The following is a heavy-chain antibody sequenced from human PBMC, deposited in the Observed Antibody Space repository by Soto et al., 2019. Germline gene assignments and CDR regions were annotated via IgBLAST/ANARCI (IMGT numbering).Heavy chain of an antibody. CDR2: IWYDGSNK. Sequence: QVQLVESGGGVVQPGRSLRLSCAASGFTFSSYGMHWVRQAPGKGLEWVAVIWYDGSNKYYADSVKGRFTISIDNSKNTLYLQMNSLRAEDTAVYYCARVAVATDHDAFDIWGQGTMVTVSS. CDR1: GFTFSSYG. D-gene: IGHD6-19*01. CDR3: ARVAVATDHDAFDI. V-gene: IGHV3-33*01. J-gene: IGHJ3*02.